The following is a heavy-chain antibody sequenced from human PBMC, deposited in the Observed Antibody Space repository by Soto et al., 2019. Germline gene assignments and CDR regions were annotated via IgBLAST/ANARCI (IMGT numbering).Heavy chain of an antibody. J-gene: IGHJ4*02. CDR2: IYYSGST. CDR1: GGSISSSSYY. Sequence: SETLSLTCTVSGGSISSSSYYWGWIRQPPGKGLEWIGSIYYSGSTYYNPSLKSRVTISVDTSKNQFSLKLSSVTAADTAVYYCAGSPSLVGATVFDYWGQGTLVTVSS. CDR3: AGSPSLVGATVFDY. D-gene: IGHD1-26*01. V-gene: IGHV4-39*01.